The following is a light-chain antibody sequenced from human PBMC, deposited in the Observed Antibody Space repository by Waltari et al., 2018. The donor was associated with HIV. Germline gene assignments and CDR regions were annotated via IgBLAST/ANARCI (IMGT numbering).Light chain of an antibody. Sequence: SYVLTQPPSVSVAPGQTARITCGGNDIGREAVHWYQQMPGQACVVCVYDDLNRPSGIPERFSGSNFGNTATLTISSVEAGDESDYYCQVWDSSSNQVVFGGGTKLTVL. CDR2: DDL. CDR3: QVWDSSSNQVV. CDR1: DIGREA. J-gene: IGLJ2*01. V-gene: IGLV3-21*02.